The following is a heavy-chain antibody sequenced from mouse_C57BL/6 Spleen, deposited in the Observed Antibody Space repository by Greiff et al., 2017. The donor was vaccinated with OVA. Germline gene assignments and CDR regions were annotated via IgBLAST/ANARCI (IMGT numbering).Heavy chain of an antibody. V-gene: IGHV1-52*01. CDR1: GYTFTSYW. D-gene: IGHD2-4*01. CDR3: ARTGFDDYDGFAY. CDR2: IDPSDSET. Sequence: VQLQQPGAELVRPGSSVKLSCKASGYTFTSYWMHWVKQRPIQGLEWIGNIDPSDSETHYNQKFKDKATLTVDKSSSTAYMQLSSLTSEDSAVYYCARTGFDDYDGFAYWGQGTLVTVSA. J-gene: IGHJ3*01.